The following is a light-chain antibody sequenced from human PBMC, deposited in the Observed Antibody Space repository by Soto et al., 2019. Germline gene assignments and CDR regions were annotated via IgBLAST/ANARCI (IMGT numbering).Light chain of an antibody. CDR1: QNIDMY. CDR2: GAS. Sequence: DIQMTQSPSSLSSSVGDTFTISCRSSQNIDMYLNWYQQKPGKAPRVLISGASNLQSGVPSRFSGSGSGTDFTLTISSLQSEDFASYFCQHTFNSPPWTFGQGTKMDIK. V-gene: IGKV1-39*01. CDR3: QHTFNSPPWT. J-gene: IGKJ1*01.